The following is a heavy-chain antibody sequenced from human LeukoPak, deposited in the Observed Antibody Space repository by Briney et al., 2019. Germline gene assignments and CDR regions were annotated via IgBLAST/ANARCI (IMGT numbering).Heavy chain of an antibody. J-gene: IGHJ6*02. D-gene: IGHD6-13*01. CDR3: SRTKLDRSIWLNYCYYGMDV. V-gene: IGHV1-69*13. Sequence: ASVKVSCKASGGTFSSYAINWVRQAPGQGLEWMGRIIPSFGTANYAQKFQGRVTITADESTSTAYMELSSLRSEDTAVYYCSRTKLDRSIWLNYCYYGMDVCGQGTTVTVSS. CDR1: GGTFSSYA. CDR2: IIPSFGTA.